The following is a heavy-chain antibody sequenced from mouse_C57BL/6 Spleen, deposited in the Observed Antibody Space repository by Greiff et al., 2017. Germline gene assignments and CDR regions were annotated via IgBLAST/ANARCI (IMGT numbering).Heavy chain of an antibody. D-gene: IGHD2-1*01. CDR2: IYPRDGST. V-gene: IGHV1-85*01. J-gene: IGHJ4*01. Sequence: LVESGPELVKPGASVKLSCKASGYTFTSYDINWVKQRPGQGLEWIGWIYPRDGSTKYNEKFKGKATLTVDTSSSTAYMELHSLTSEDSAVYFCAKGVYYGNYGAMDYWGQGTSVTVSS. CDR1: GYTFTSYD. CDR3: AKGVYYGNYGAMDY.